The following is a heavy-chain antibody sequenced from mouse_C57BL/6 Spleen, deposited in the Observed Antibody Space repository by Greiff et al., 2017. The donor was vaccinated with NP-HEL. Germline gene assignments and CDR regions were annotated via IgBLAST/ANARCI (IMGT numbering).Heavy chain of an antibody. J-gene: IGHJ3*01. V-gene: IGHV6-6*01. CDR3: TRRVYYDYDEAY. CDR2: IRNKANNHAT. CDR1: GFTFSDAW. D-gene: IGHD2-4*01. Sequence: EVKVEESGGGLVQPGGSMKLSCAASGFTFSDAWMDWVRQSPEKGLEWVAEIRNKANNHATYYAESVKGRFTISRDDSKSSVYLQMNSLRAEDTGIYYCTRRVYYDYDEAYWGQGTLVTVSA.